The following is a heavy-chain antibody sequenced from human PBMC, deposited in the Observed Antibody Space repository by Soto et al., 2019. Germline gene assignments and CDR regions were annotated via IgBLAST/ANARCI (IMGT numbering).Heavy chain of an antibody. CDR3: ASNPYSSSGYAFDI. CDR1: GGSFSGYY. CDR2: INHSGST. J-gene: IGHJ3*02. Sequence: QVQLQQWGAGLLKPSETLSLTCAVYGGSFSGYYWSWIRQPPGKGLEWIGEINHSGSTNYNPSLKRRVTISVATSKNQFSLKLSSVTAADTAVYYCASNPYSSSGYAFDIWGQGTMVTVSS. V-gene: IGHV4-34*01. D-gene: IGHD6-13*01.